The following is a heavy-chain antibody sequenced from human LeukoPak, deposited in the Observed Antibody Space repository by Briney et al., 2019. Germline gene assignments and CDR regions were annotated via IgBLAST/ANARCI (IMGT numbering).Heavy chain of an antibody. D-gene: IGHD5-24*01. CDR3: AKESDDYGDY. Sequence: GGSLRLSCAASGFTFSSYEMNWVRQAPGKGLEWVANIKQDGSEKYYVDSVKGRFTISRDNAKNSLYLQLNSLRAEDTAVYYCAKESDDYGDYWGQGTLVTVSS. J-gene: IGHJ4*02. CDR1: GFTFSSYE. V-gene: IGHV3-7*01. CDR2: IKQDGSEK.